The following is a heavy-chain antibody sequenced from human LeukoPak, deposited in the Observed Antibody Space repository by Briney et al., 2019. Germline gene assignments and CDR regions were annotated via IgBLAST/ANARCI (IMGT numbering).Heavy chain of an antibody. V-gene: IGHV4-38-2*01. CDR3: ARAPWGYYYDSSGLFDY. D-gene: IGHD3-22*01. Sequence: SETLSLTCAVSGYSISSGYYWGWIRQPPGKGLEWIGSIYHSGSTYYNPSLKSRVTISVDTSKNQFSLKLSSVTAADTAVYYCARAPWGYYYDSSGLFDYWGQGTLVTVSS. J-gene: IGHJ4*02. CDR1: GYSISSGYY. CDR2: IYHSGST.